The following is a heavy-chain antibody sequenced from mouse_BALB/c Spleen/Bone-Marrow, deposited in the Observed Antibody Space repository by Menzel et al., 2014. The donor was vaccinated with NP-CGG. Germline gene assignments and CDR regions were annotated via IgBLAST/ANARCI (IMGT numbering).Heavy chain of an antibody. Sequence: QVQLQQSGAELVKPGAPVKLSCKASGYTFTNYWVHWVKQRPGQGLEWIGEINPSNGCTNYNEKFKSKATLTVDKSSSTAYMQLSSLTSEDSAVYYCARGFDYWGQGTTLTVSS. CDR1: GYTFTNYW. CDR3: ARGFDY. V-gene: IGHV1S81*02. CDR2: INPSNGCT. J-gene: IGHJ2*01.